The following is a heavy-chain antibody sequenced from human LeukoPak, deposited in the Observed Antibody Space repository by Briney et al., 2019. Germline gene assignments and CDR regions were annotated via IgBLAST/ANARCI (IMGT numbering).Heavy chain of an antibody. CDR3: AGLYRIVGVNSAFDI. J-gene: IGHJ3*02. D-gene: IGHD1-26*01. V-gene: IGHV3-66*01. CDR1: GFIVSSNY. Sequence: GGSLRLSCAASGFIVSSNYMTWVRQAPGKGLEWVSVIYSGGSTYYTDSVKGRFTISRDKSKNTLYLQTNSLRAEDTAVYYCAGLYRIVGVNSAFDIWGQGTKVIVSS. CDR2: IYSGGST.